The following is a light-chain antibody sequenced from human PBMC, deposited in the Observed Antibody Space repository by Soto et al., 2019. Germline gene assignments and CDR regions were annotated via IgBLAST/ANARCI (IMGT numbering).Light chain of an antibody. J-gene: IGKJ5*01. CDR2: GAS. V-gene: IGKV1-12*01. Sequence: QMTQSPSSVSAYVADRVTITCRASQDIRTWLAWYQQKPGKAPKILIYGASTLQSGVPSRFSGSGSGTYFTLTISSLQPEDSATYYCQHATTFPITFGQGTRLEIK. CDR1: QDIRTW. CDR3: QHATTFPIT.